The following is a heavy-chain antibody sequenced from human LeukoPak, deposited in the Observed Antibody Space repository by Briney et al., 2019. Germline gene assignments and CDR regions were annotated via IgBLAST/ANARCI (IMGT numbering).Heavy chain of an antibody. CDR3: ASKNQYYYDSSGYRYWCFDL. V-gene: IGHV1-69*13. Sequence: SVKVSCKASGGTFSSYAISWVRQAPGQGLEWMGGIIPIFGTANYAQKFQGRVTITADESTSTAYMELRSLRSEDTAVYYCASKNQYYYDSSGYRYWCFDLWGRGTLVTVSS. CDR2: IIPIFGTA. CDR1: GGTFSSYA. J-gene: IGHJ2*01. D-gene: IGHD3-22*01.